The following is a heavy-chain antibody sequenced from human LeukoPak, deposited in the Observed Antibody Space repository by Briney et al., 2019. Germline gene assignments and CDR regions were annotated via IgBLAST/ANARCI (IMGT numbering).Heavy chain of an antibody. J-gene: IGHJ5*02. CDR1: GYTFTSYY. D-gene: IGHD1-26*01. CDR2: INPSGGST. V-gene: IGHV1-46*01. CDR3: ARDNGVGATTVWFDP. Sequence: ASVKVSCKASGYTFTSYYMHWVRQAPGQGLEWMGIINPSGGSTSYAQKFQGRVTMTRDTSISTAYMDLSRLRSDDTAVYYCARDNGVGATTVWFDPWGQGTPVTVSS.